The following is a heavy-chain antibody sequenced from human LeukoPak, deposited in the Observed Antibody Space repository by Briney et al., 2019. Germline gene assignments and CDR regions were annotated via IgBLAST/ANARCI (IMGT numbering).Heavy chain of an antibody. D-gene: IGHD6-13*01. CDR2: ISYDGSNK. Sequence: GGSLRLSCAASGFTFSSYAMHWVRQAPGKGLEWVAVISYDGSNKYYADSVKGRFTISRDNSKNTLYLQMNSLRAEDTAAYYCARDGGITPQGFGYSSSWYPGGWFDPWGQGTLVTVSS. CDR3: ARDGGITPQGFGYSSSWYPGGWFDP. CDR1: GFTFSSYA. J-gene: IGHJ5*02. V-gene: IGHV3-30-3*01.